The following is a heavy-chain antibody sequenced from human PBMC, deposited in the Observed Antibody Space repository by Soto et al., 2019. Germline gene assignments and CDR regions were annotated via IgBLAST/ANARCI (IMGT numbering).Heavy chain of an antibody. CDR2: IWYDGSNK. D-gene: IGHD4-17*01. J-gene: IGHJ6*02. V-gene: IGHV3-33*01. Sequence: LRLSCAASGFTFSSYGMHWVRQAPGKGLEWVAVIWYDGSNKYYADSVKGRFTISRDNSKNTLYLQMNSLRAEDTAVYYCARGGPAVTPSYYYGMDVWGQGTTVTVSS. CDR1: GFTFSSYG. CDR3: ARGGPAVTPSYYYGMDV.